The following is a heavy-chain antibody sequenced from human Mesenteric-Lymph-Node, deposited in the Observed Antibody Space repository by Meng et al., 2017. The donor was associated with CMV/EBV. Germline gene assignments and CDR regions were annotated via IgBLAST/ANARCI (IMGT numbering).Heavy chain of an antibody. CDR1: GGTFKNFA. CDR2: IIPIFGAP. V-gene: IGHV1-69*01. J-gene: IGHJ4*02. CDR3: ARAGDSGTYYQACDS. D-gene: IGHD6-19*01. Sequence: SGGTFKNFALSWIRQAPGQGLEWMGGIIPIFGAPPSSQKFPGRVTITADESTSTAYMELSSLTPEDTAVYYCARAGDSGTYYQACDSWGQGTLVTVSS.